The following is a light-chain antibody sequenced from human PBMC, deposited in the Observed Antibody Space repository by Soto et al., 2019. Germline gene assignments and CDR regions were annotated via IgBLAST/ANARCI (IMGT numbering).Light chain of an antibody. CDR2: EGS. CDR1: SSDVGSYNL. J-gene: IGLJ1*01. Sequence: QSVLTQPASVSGSPGQSITISCTGTSSDVGSYNLVSWYQHHPGKAPKLMIYEGSKRPSGVSNRFSGSKSGNTASLTISGLQAEDEADYYCCSYAGSSTFVYVFGTGTKVTVL. CDR3: CSYAGSSTFVYV. V-gene: IGLV2-23*03.